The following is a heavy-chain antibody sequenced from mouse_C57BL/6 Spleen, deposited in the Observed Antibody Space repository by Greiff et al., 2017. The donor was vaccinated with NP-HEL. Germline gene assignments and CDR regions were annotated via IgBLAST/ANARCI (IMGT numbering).Heavy chain of an antibody. D-gene: IGHD1-1*01. CDR3: ARAPSITTVVVNYAMDY. V-gene: IGHV1-19*01. J-gene: IGHJ4*01. Sequence: EVQLQESGPVLVKPGASVKMSCKASGYTFTDYYMNWVKQSHGKSLEWIGVINPYNGGTSYNQKFKGKATLTVDKSSSTAYMELNSLTSEDSAVYYCARAPSITTVVVNYAMDYWGQGTSVTVSS. CDR1: GYTFTDYY. CDR2: INPYNGGT.